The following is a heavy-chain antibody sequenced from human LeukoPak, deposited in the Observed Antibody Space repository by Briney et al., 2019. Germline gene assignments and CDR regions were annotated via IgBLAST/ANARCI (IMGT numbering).Heavy chain of an antibody. CDR2: INSDGGTT. V-gene: IGHV3-74*01. CDR1: GFTFGTYW. CDR3: ATDYYVSGSYYRLFY. Sequence: GGSLRLSCGASGFTFGTYWMHWVRHAPGKGLVWVSGINSDGGTTTYADSVKGRFTISRDNAKNTLYLQMNNLRAEDTAIYYCATDYYVSGSYYRLFYWGQGTLVTVSS. D-gene: IGHD3-10*01. J-gene: IGHJ4*02.